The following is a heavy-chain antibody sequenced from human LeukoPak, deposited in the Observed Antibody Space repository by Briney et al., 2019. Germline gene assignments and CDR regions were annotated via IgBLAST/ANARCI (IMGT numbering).Heavy chain of an antibody. CDR2: ISSSSSYI. Sequence: GGSLRLSCAASGFTFSSYSMNWVRQAPGKGLEWVSSISSSSSYIYYADSVKGRFTISRDNAKNSLYLQMNSLRAEDTAVHYCARDGRGDFDYWGQGTLVTVSS. V-gene: IGHV3-21*01. CDR1: GFTFSSYS. CDR3: ARDGRGDFDY. D-gene: IGHD1-1*01. J-gene: IGHJ4*02.